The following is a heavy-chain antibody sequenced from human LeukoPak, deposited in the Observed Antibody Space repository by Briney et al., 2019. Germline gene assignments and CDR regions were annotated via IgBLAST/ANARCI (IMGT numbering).Heavy chain of an antibody. V-gene: IGHV3-48*03. D-gene: IGHD3-9*01. J-gene: IGHJ5*02. CDR3: ARGLVGSP. CDR1: GFTFSTYD. Sequence: GGSLRLSCAASGFTFSTYDMNWVRQAPGKGLEWVSYISTSGLTIYYADSAKGRFTVSRDDAKNSLYLQMNSLRAEDTAVYYCARGLVGSPWGQGTLVTVSS. CDR2: ISTSGLTI.